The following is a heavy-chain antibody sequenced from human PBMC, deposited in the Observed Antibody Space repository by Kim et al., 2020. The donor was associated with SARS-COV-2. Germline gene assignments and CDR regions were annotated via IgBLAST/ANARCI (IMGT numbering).Heavy chain of an antibody. Sequence: ASVKVFCKASGYTFTSYAMNWVRQAPGQGLEWMGWINTNTGNPTYAQGFTGRFVFSLDTSVSTAYLQISSLKAEDTAVYYCARLARPYYDYIWGSYRPGYDAVYIWGQGTMVTVSS. V-gene: IGHV7-4-1*02. CDR2: INTNTGNP. CDR3: ARLARPYYDYIWGSYRPGYDAVYI. D-gene: IGHD3-16*02. J-gene: IGHJ3*02. CDR1: GYTFTSYA.